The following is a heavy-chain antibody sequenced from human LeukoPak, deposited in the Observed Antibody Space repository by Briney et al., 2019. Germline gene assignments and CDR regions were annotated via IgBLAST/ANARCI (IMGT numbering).Heavy chain of an antibody. CDR3: ARETDDSSVDY. CDR1: GYTFSSYW. J-gene: IGHJ4*02. Sequence: GGSLRLSCAASGYTFSSYWMSWVRQAPGKGLEWVANIKQDGSEKYYVDSVKGRFTISRDNAKNSLYLQMNSLRAEDTAVYYCARETDDSSVDYWGQGTLVTVSS. D-gene: IGHD3-22*01. V-gene: IGHV3-7*01. CDR2: IKQDGSEK.